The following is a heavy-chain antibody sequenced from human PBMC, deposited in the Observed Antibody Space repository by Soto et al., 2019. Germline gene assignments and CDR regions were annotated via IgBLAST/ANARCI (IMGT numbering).Heavy chain of an antibody. D-gene: IGHD1-26*01. CDR2: ISGSGGST. Sequence: VQLLESGGGLVQPGGSLRLSCAASGFTFTNYAMSWVRQAPGKGLEWVSVISGSGGSTYYADSVKGRFTISRDNSKNTLYLQMNSLRAEDTAVYYCAKGGRGYEIDYWGQGTLVTVSS. CDR1: GFTFTNYA. V-gene: IGHV3-23*01. J-gene: IGHJ4*02. CDR3: AKGGRGYEIDY.